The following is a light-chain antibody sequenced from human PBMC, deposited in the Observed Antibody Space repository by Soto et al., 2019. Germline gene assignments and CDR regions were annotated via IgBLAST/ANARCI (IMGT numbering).Light chain of an antibody. V-gene: IGKV3-11*01. CDR3: QQRYNWPPGWK. Sequence: EIVLTQSPATLSLSPGERATLSCRASQSVSNYLAWYQQKPGQTPRLLIYGASNRATGIPARFSGNGSGTDFSLSISSLEPEDFAVYYCQQRYNWPPGWKFGQGTKVEIK. CDR2: GAS. J-gene: IGKJ1*01. CDR1: QSVSNY.